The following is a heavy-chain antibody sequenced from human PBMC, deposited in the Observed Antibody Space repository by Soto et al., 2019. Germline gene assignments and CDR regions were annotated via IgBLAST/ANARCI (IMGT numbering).Heavy chain of an antibody. CDR3: ARDRRAAGLLGDAFDI. V-gene: IGHV1-69*13. CDR1: GGTFSSYA. CDR2: IIPIFGTA. J-gene: IGHJ3*02. Sequence: VASVKVSCKASGGTFSSYAISWVRQAPGQGLEWMGGIIPIFGTANYAQKFQGRVTITADESTSTAYMELSSLRSEDTAVYYCARDRRAAGLLGDAFDIWGQGTMVTVSS. D-gene: IGHD6-13*01.